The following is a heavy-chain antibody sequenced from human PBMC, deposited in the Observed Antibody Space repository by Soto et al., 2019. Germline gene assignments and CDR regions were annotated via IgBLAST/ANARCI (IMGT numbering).Heavy chain of an antibody. V-gene: IGHV1-18*01. Sequence: QVQLVQSGAEVKKPGASVKVSCKASGYTFTSYGISWVRQAPGQGLEWMGWINAYNGNTNYAQKLQGRVTMTTDTSTSPAYLELRRPRSDDTAVFSCARDPVAGTYFAYWGQGTLVTVSS. CDR2: INAYNGNT. J-gene: IGHJ4*02. CDR1: GYTFTSYG. D-gene: IGHD6-19*01. CDR3: ARDPVAGTYFAY.